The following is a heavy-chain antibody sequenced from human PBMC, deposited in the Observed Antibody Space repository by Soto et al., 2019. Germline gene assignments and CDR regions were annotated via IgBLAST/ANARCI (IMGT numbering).Heavy chain of an antibody. CDR1: GGSFSVYY. CDR2: INHSGST. J-gene: IGHJ4*02. Sequence: PSEALAVSCAFYGGSFSVYYWSWIRQPPGKGLEWIGEINHSGSTNYNPSLKSRVTISVDTSKNQFSLKLSSVTAADTAVYYCASLDYGSGKLDYWGQGTLVTVSS. V-gene: IGHV4-34*01. D-gene: IGHD3-10*01. CDR3: ASLDYGSGKLDY.